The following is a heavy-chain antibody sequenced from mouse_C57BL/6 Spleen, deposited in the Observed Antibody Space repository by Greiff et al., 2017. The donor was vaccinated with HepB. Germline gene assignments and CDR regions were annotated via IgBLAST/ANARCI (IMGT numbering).Heavy chain of an antibody. D-gene: IGHD1-1*01. Sequence: QVQLQQPGAELVKPGASVPLSCKASGYTFTCYWMHWVKQRPGQGLEWIGMIHPNSGSTNYNEKFKSKATLTVDKSSSTAYMQLSSLTSEDSAVYYGARSTVVATHFDYWGQGTPLSDSS. V-gene: IGHV1-64*01. CDR3: ARSTVVATHFDY. J-gene: IGHJ2*01. CDR2: IHPNSGST. CDR1: GYTFTCYW.